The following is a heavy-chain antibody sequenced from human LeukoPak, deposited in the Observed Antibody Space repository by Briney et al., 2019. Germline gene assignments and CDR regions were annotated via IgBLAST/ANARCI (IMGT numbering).Heavy chain of an antibody. Sequence: SETLSLTCAVYGGSFSGYYWSWIRQPPGKGLEWIGEINNSGSTNYNPSLKSRVTISVDTSKNQFSLKLSSVTAADTAVYYCARVGRYSSSPDWGQGTLVTVSS. J-gene: IGHJ4*02. CDR2: INNSGST. CDR3: ARVGRYSSSPD. V-gene: IGHV4-34*01. CDR1: GGSFSGYY. D-gene: IGHD6-13*01.